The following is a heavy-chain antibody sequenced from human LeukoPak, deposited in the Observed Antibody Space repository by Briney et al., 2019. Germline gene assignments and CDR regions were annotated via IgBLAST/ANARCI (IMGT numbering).Heavy chain of an antibody. Sequence: GASVKVSCKASGHTFTSYDINWVRQATGQGLEWMGWMNPNSGNTGYAQKFQGRVTMTRNTSISTAYMELSSLRSEDTAVYYCARGVGATQHFDYWGQGTLVTVSS. D-gene: IGHD1-26*01. CDR3: ARGVGATQHFDY. V-gene: IGHV1-8*01. J-gene: IGHJ4*02. CDR2: MNPNSGNT. CDR1: GHTFTSYD.